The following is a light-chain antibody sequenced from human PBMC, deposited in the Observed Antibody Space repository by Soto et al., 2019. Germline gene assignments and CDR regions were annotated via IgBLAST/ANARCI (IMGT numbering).Light chain of an antibody. J-gene: IGLJ1*01. CDR3: ISYTGSSTSYV. CDR2: EVS. V-gene: IGLV2-14*01. Sequence: QSALTQPASVSGSPGQSITTSCSGTSSDVGSYDHVAWYQQFPGKTPKLMIYEVSNRPSGVSSRFSGSKSGNTASLTISGLQAEDEADYYCISYTGSSTSYVFGSGTKVTV. CDR1: SSDVGSYDH.